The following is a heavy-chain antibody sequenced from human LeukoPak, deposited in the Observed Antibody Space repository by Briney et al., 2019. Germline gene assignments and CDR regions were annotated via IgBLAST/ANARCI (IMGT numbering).Heavy chain of an antibody. CDR2: IYYSGST. CDR1: GYSISSNW. CDR3: ARNKGSSWIDY. D-gene: IGHD6-13*01. J-gene: IGHJ4*02. V-gene: IGHV4-28*01. Sequence: SETLSLTCAVSGYSISSNWWGWIRQPPGEGLEWIGYIYYSGSTYYNPSLKSRVTMSVDTSKNQFSLKLSSVTAVDTAVYYCARNKGSSWIDYWGQGTLVTVSS.